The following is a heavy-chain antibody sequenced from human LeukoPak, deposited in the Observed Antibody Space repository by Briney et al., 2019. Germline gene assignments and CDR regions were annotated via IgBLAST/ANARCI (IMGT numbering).Heavy chain of an antibody. V-gene: IGHV3-23*01. J-gene: IGHJ3*01. D-gene: IGHD3-22*01. CDR1: GFTFSSFA. CDR3: AKDRSSDLQGFDV. CDR2: ISSSGSGT. Sequence: GGSLRLSCAASGFTFSSFAMSWVRQAPGKGLEWVSTISSSGSGTYYADSVKGRFTISRDNSNNALYLQMNSLRAEDTALYYCAKDRSSDLQGFDVWGQGTMVTVSS.